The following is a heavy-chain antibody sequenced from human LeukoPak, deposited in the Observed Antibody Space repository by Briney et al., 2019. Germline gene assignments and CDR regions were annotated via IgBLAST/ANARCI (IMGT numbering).Heavy chain of an antibody. Sequence: SETLSLTCAVYGGSFSGYYWSWIRQPPGKGLEWIGEINHSGSTYYNPSLKSRVTISVDTSKNQFSLKLSSVTAADTAVYYCARRGQYCSSTSCYPFDYWGQGTLVTVSS. CDR1: GGSFSGYY. J-gene: IGHJ4*02. CDR2: INHSGST. CDR3: ARRGQYCSSTSCYPFDY. V-gene: IGHV4-34*01. D-gene: IGHD2-2*01.